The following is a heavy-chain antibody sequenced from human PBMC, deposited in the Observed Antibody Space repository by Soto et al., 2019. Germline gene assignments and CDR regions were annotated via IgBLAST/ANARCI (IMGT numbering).Heavy chain of an antibody. CDR2: ISWNSVSI. CDR3: AKDMENGYNPYYYYGMDV. J-gene: IGHJ6*02. CDR1: GFNFNDYG. D-gene: IGHD3-10*01. Sequence: LRLSCADSGFNFNDYGMHWVRQAPGKGLEWVSSISWNSVSIGYADSVKGRFTISRDNAKNSLYLQMNSLRAEDTALYYCAKDMENGYNPYYYYGMDVWGQGTTVTVSS. V-gene: IGHV3-9*01.